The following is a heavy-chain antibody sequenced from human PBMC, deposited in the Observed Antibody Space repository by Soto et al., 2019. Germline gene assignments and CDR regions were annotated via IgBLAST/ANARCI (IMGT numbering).Heavy chain of an antibody. D-gene: IGHD3-9*01. CDR1: GFTFSSYS. CDR3: ARMYYDILTGYYPLDY. Sequence: PGGSLRLSCAASGFTFSSYSMNWVRQAPGKGLEWVSYISSSSSTIYYADSVKGRFTISRDNAKNSLYLQMNSLRDEDTAVYYCARMYYDILTGYYPLDYWGQGTLVTVSS. CDR2: ISSSSSTI. J-gene: IGHJ4*02. V-gene: IGHV3-48*02.